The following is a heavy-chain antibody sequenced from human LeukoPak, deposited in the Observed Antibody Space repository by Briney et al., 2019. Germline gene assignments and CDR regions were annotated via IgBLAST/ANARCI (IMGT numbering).Heavy chain of an antibody. CDR2: ISGSSSYI. Sequence: GGSLRLSCAASGFTFSSYSMNWVRQAPGKGLEWVSSISGSSSYIYYADSVKGRFTISRDNAKNSLYLQMNSLRAEDTAVYYCARGDYYDSSGYYNWGQGTLVTVSS. V-gene: IGHV3-21*01. CDR1: GFTFSSYS. D-gene: IGHD3-22*01. J-gene: IGHJ4*02. CDR3: ARGDYYDSSGYYN.